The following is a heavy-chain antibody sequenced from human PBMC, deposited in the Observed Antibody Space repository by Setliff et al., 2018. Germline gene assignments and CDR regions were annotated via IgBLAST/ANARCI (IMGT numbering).Heavy chain of an antibody. CDR1: GYTFNNYG. J-gene: IGHJ1*01. D-gene: IGHD3-3*01. CDR2: ISAYSGET. V-gene: IGHV1-18*01. Sequence: GASVKVSCKASGYTFNNYGIIWVRQAPGQGPEWMGWISAYSGETNYAQRFQGRVTLTTDTSTRTVYMDLRSLRSDDTAVYYCARNIMIFGVLNTAEYFQHWGQGTLVTVSS. CDR3: ARNIMIFGVLNTAEYFQH.